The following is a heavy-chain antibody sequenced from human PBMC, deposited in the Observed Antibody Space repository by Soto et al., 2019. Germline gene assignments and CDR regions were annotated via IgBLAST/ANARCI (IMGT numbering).Heavy chain of an antibody. D-gene: IGHD3-3*01. CDR2: IYYSGST. J-gene: IGHJ4*02. CDR3: ASCPNLIYDFWSGYPKGQYYFDY. Sequence: SETLSLTCTVSGGSISSYYWSWIRRPPGKGLEWIGSIYYSGSTYYNPSLKSRVTISVDTSKNQFSLKLSSVTAADTAVYYCASCPNLIYDFWSGYPKGQYYFDYWGQGTLVTVSS. CDR1: GGSISSYY. V-gene: IGHV4-59*05.